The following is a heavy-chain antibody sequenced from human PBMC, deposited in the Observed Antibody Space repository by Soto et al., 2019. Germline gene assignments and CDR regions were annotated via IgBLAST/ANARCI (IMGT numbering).Heavy chain of an antibody. CDR2: ISGSGGST. CDR1: GFTFSSYA. Sequence: EVQLLESGGGLVQPGGSLRLSCAASGFTFSSYAMSWVRQAPGKGLEWVSAISGSGGSTYYADSVKGRFTISRDNSKNTLHLQMNSLRAEDTAVYYCAKCGDQLTIFDYWGQGTLVTVSS. V-gene: IGHV3-23*01. CDR3: AKCGDQLTIFDY. D-gene: IGHD2-2*01. J-gene: IGHJ4*02.